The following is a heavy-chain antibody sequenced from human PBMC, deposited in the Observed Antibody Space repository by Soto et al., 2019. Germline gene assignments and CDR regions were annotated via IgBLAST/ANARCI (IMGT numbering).Heavy chain of an antibody. J-gene: IGHJ6*02. Sequence: QVQVVESGGGVVQPGRSLRLSCAASGFTFSSYTMYWVRQAPGKGLEGVAIIWHDGSNKYYVDSVKGRFTISRDNSKNTLYLQMNSLSAEDTAVYYCAREDWNDGHYCGMGVWGQGTTVTVSS. V-gene: IGHV3-33*01. CDR3: AREDWNDGHYCGMGV. D-gene: IGHD1-1*01. CDR2: IWHDGSNK. CDR1: GFTFSSYT.